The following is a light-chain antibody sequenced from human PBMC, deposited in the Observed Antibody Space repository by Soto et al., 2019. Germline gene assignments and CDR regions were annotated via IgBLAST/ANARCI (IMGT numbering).Light chain of an antibody. Sequence: EIVLTQSPGALSLSPGERATLSCRTSQSVSTNYLAWYQEKPGQAPRLLIYGASSRATGIPDRFSGSGSGTDFSLTISRLEPEDFAVYNCQHYGSSPPTWTFGHGTKVEIK. J-gene: IGKJ1*01. V-gene: IGKV3-20*01. CDR1: QSVSTNY. CDR3: QHYGSSPPTWT. CDR2: GAS.